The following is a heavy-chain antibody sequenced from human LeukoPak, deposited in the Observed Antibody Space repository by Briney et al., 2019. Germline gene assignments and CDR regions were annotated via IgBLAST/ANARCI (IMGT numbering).Heavy chain of an antibody. D-gene: IGHD6-6*01. Sequence: GASVKVSCKASGYTFTCYYMHWVRQAPGQGLEWMGWINPNCGGTNYAQKFQGRVTMTRDTSISTAYMELSRLRSDDTAVYYCGYSSSSPPQFDYWGQGTLVTVSS. J-gene: IGHJ4*02. CDR2: INPNCGGT. CDR1: GYTFTCYY. CDR3: GYSSSSPPQFDY. V-gene: IGHV1-2*02.